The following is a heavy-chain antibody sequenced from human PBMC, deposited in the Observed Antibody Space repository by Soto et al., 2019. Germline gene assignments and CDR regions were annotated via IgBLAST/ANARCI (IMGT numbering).Heavy chain of an antibody. J-gene: IGHJ4*02. CDR1: GFTFSSKF. CDR3: VRGEERLGQGFNLFDH. D-gene: IGHD1-26*01. CDR2: ISGNGDGTAT. V-gene: IGHV3-74*01. Sequence: DVQLVESGGGLVQPGGSLRLSCAASGFTFSSKFMHWVRQAPGKGLMWVSRISGNGDGTATAYADSVKGRFTISRDNAKNTLHLQMNSLRVEDTAVYYCVRGEERLGQGFNLFDHWGQGTLVTVSS.